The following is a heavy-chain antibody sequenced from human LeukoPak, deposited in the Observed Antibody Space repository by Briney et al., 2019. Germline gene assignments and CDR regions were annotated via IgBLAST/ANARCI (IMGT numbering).Heavy chain of an antibody. J-gene: IGHJ6*03. CDR3: AKDQGYSYVVDYYYMDV. CDR1: GFTFSSYG. V-gene: IGHV3-30*02. CDR2: IRYDGSNK. D-gene: IGHD5-18*01. Sequence: GGSLRLSCAASGFTFSSYGMHWVRQAPGKGLEWVAFIRYDGSNKYYADSVKGRFTISRDNSKNTLYLQMNSLRAEDTAVYYCAKDQGYSYVVDYYYMDVWGKGTTVTVSS.